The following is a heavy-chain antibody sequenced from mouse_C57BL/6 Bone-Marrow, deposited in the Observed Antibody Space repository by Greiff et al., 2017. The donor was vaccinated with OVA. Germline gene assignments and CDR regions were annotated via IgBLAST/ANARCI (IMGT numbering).Heavy chain of an antibody. V-gene: IGHV5-9-1*02. Sequence: EVMLVESGAGLVKPGGSLKLSCAASGFTFSSYAMSWVRQTPEKRLEWVAYISSGGDYIYYADTVKGRFTISRDNARNTLYLQMSSLKSEDTAMYYCTRDRGATGFAYWGQGTLVTVSA. CDR1: GFTFSSYA. D-gene: IGHD1-1*01. J-gene: IGHJ3*01. CDR2: ISSGGDYI. CDR3: TRDRGATGFAY.